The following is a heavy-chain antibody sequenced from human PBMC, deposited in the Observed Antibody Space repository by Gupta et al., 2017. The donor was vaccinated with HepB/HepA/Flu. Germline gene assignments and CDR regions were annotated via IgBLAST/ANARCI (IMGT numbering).Heavy chain of an antibody. D-gene: IGHD2-2*02. Sequence: QLQLQESGPGLVKPSATLPPTCTVSGGSISSSSYYWGWIRQPPGKGLEWIGSIYYSGSTYYNPSLKSRVTISVDTSKNQFSLKLSSVTAADTAVYYCARQKGYCSSTSCYTGYYYYYYMDVWGKGTTVTVSS. CDR2: IYYSGST. V-gene: IGHV4-39*01. CDR3: ARQKGYCSSTSCYTGYYYYYYMDV. CDR1: GGSISSSSYY. J-gene: IGHJ6*03.